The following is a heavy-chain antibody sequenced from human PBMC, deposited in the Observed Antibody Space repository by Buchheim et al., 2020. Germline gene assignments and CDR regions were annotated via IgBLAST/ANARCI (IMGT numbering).Heavy chain of an antibody. Sequence: EVQLLESGGGLVQPGGSLRLSCAASGLTFSSSAMNWVRQAPGKGLEWVSSISGGGDYTYYADSVMGRFTISRDNSGSTLFLQMNSLRAEDTAVYYCTKKLLSGSYPFDNWGQGTL. J-gene: IGHJ4*02. D-gene: IGHD3-22*01. V-gene: IGHV3-23*01. CDR2: ISGGGDYT. CDR3: TKKLLSGSYPFDN. CDR1: GLTFSSSA.